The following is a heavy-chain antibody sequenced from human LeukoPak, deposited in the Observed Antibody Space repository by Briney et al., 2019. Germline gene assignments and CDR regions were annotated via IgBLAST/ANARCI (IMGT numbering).Heavy chain of an antibody. CDR3: ARFDRGWYNFDY. J-gene: IGHJ4*02. CDR2: IYYSGST. CDR1: GGSISSSSYY. D-gene: IGHD6-19*01. Sequence: PSETLSLTCTVPGGSISSSSYYWGWIRQPPGKGLEWIGNIYYSGSTYYNPSLKSRVTISVDTSKNQFSLKLSSVTAADTAVYYCARFDRGWYNFDYWGQGTLVTVSS. V-gene: IGHV4-39*01.